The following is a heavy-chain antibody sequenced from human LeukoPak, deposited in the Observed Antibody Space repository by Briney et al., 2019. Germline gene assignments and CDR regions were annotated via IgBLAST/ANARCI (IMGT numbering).Heavy chain of an antibody. CDR1: GGSFSGYY. CDR3: ARSRGGLAGIWFDP. V-gene: IGHV4-34*01. Sequence: SETLSLTCAVYGGSFSGYYWSWIRQPPGKGLEWIGEINHSGSTNYNPSLKSRVTISVDTSKNQFSLKLSSVTAADTAVYYCARSRGGLAGIWFDPWGQGTLVTVSS. D-gene: IGHD3-10*01. J-gene: IGHJ5*02. CDR2: INHSGST.